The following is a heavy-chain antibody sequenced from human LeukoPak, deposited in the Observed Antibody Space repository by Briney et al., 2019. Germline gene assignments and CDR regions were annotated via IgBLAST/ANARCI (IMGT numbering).Heavy chain of an antibody. CDR3: AKDQVVYCSSTSCYPFDY. CDR2: ISGSGGST. D-gene: IGHD2-2*01. Sequence: GGSLRLSCAASGFTFSSYAMSWVRQAPGKGLEWVSAISGSGGSTYYADSVKGRFTISRDNSKSTLYLQMNSLRAEDTAVYYCAKDQVVYCSSTSCYPFDYWGQGTLVTVSS. V-gene: IGHV3-23*01. CDR1: GFTFSSYA. J-gene: IGHJ4*02.